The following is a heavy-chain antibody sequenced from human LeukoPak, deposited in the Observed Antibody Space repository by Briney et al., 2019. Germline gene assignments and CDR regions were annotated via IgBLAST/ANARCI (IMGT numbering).Heavy chain of an antibody. CDR2: IYYSGTT. J-gene: IGHJ4*02. D-gene: IGHD6-13*01. CDR1: GGSISSSSYY. CDR3: ARDQYSSSQFPFDY. Sequence: SETLSLTCTVSGGSISSSSYYWAWIRQPPGKGLEWIGSIYYSGTTFYNPSLKSRVTISVDTSKNQFSLKLSSVTAADTAVYYCARDQYSSSQFPFDYWGQGTLVTVSS. V-gene: IGHV4-39*07.